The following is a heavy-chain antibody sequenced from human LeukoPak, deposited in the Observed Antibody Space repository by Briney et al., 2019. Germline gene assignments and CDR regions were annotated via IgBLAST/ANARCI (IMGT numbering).Heavy chain of an antibody. D-gene: IGHD6-19*01. CDR1: GGSISSGSYY. Sequence: SQTLSLTCTVSGGSISSGSYYWSWIRQPAGKGLEWIGRIYTSGCTNYNPSLKSRVTISVDTSKNQFSLKLSSVTAADTAVYYCAATSIAVAAWYFDLWGRGTLVTVSS. CDR3: AATSIAVAAWYFDL. J-gene: IGHJ2*01. CDR2: IYTSGCT. V-gene: IGHV4-61*02.